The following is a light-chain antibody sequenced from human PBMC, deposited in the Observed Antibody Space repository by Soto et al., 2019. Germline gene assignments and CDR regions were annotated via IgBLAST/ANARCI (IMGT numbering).Light chain of an antibody. CDR3: QQSYTIPPWT. V-gene: IGKV1-39*01. Sequence: DIQMTQSPSSLSASVGDRVTITCRASQSISSYLNWYQQKPGKAPKVLIYDASSLQSGVPSRFSGSGSGTDFTLTISSLQPEDFATYYCQQSYTIPPWTFGQGAKVDIK. J-gene: IGKJ1*01. CDR1: QSISSY. CDR2: DAS.